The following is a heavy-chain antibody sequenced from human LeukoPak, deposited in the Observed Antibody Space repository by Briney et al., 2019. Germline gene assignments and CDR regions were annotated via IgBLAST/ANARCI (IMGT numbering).Heavy chain of an antibody. V-gene: IGHV3-53*01. CDR2: IYSGGST. CDR1: GFTVSSNY. D-gene: IGHD6-6*01. J-gene: IGHJ4*02. Sequence: PGGFLRLSCAASGFTVSSNYMRWVRQAPGKGLEWVSVIYSGGSTYYADSVRGRFTISRDNSKNTLYLQMNSLRVEDTAVYYCATRAGSSFDYWGQGTLVTVSS. CDR3: ATRAGSSFDY.